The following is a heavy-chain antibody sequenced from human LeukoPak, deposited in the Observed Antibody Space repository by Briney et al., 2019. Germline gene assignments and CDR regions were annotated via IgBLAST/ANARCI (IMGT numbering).Heavy chain of an antibody. V-gene: IGHV4-39*01. J-gene: IGHJ5*02. CDR2: IYYSGST. D-gene: IGHD3-22*01. Sequence: SETLSLTCTVSGGSISSSSYYWGWFRQPPGTGLEWIGSIYYSGSTYYNPSLKSRVTISVDTSKNQFSLKLSSVTAADTAVYYCARWITTYLFDPWGQGTLVTVSS. CDR1: GGSISSSSYY. CDR3: ARWITTYLFDP.